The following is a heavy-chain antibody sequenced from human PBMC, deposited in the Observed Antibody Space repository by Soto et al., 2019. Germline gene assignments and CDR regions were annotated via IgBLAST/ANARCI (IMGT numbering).Heavy chain of an antibody. J-gene: IGHJ4*02. V-gene: IGHV3-48*02. CDR1: GFTFNNYD. CDR3: ARDRRYAEFSLDY. CDR2: ISSSITTV. D-gene: IGHD3-10*01. Sequence: GGSLRLSCTASGFTFNNYDMSWVRQAPGKGLEWVSYISSSITTVYYADSVKGRFTISRDNAQNSLYLQMNSLRNEDTAVYYCARDRRYAEFSLDYWGQGALVTVSS.